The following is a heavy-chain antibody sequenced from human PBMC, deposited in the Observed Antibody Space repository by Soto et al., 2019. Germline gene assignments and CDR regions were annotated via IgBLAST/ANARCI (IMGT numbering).Heavy chain of an antibody. J-gene: IGHJ5*02. V-gene: IGHV1-2*02. CDR3: ARGDRILIFGLLNRLDR. D-gene: IGHD3-3*01. CDR1: GYTFTGYY. Sequence: ASVKVSCKASGYTFTGYYIHWVRQAPGQGLEWMGWIIPDSGATNYTQKFQGRVTMTSETYTNTDFLELSRLRSDDTAVYFCARGDRILIFGLLNRLDRWGQGDQVTGSS. CDR2: IIPDSGAT.